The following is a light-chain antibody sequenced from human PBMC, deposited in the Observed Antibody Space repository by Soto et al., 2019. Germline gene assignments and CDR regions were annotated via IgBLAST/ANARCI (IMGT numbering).Light chain of an antibody. J-gene: IGKJ5*01. CDR1: QGISSW. Sequence: DIQMTQSPSSVSASVGDRVTITCRASQGISSWLAWYQQKPGKAPKLLIYAASSLQSGAPSRFSGSGYWTEFTHTTSSLQPEDFATNYCKQAKSCPLSFGRGTRLEIK. CDR3: KQAKSCPLS. CDR2: AAS. V-gene: IGKV1-12*01.